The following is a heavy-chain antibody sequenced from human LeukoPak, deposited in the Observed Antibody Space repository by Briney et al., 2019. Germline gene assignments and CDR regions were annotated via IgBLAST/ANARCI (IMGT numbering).Heavy chain of an antibody. D-gene: IGHD6-13*01. Sequence: PGESLRISCAASGFTFSNYAMTWVRQAPGKGLEWVSAIGGSGGNTYYADSVKGRFTISRDNSKNTLYLQMNSLRAEDTAVYYCAKSRYSSTWYDYWGQGTLVTVSS. CDR1: GFTFSNYA. CDR2: IGGSGGNT. J-gene: IGHJ4*02. V-gene: IGHV3-23*01. CDR3: AKSRYSSTWYDY.